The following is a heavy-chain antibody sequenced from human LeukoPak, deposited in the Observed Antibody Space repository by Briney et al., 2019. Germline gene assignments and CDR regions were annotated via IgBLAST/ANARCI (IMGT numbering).Heavy chain of an antibody. Sequence: GESLRLSCAASEFTFSSYWMHWVRQAPGKGLEWVSRINSDGSSTSYADSVKGRFTISRDNAKNTLYLQMNSLRAEDTAVYYCARDDHYDSSGYYYGPFDYWGQGALVTVSS. J-gene: IGHJ4*02. CDR1: EFTFSSYW. V-gene: IGHV3-74*01. CDR3: ARDDHYDSSGYYYGPFDY. CDR2: INSDGSST. D-gene: IGHD3-22*01.